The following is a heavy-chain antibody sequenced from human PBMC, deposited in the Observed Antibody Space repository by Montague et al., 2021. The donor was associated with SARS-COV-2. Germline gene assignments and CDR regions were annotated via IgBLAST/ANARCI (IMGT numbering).Heavy chain of an antibody. D-gene: IGHD3-10*02. CDR1: GGSISSHF. CDR3: ARATSVRGAVSWFDP. J-gene: IGHJ5*02. Sequence: SETLSLTCTVSGGSISSHFWSWIRQPPGKGQEWIAYINYVGGSNYNPSLKSRVNVSVETSKNQFSLKLTSLIAADTAVYYCARATSVRGAVSWFDPWGQGILVSVSS. CDR2: INYVGGS. V-gene: IGHV4-59*11.